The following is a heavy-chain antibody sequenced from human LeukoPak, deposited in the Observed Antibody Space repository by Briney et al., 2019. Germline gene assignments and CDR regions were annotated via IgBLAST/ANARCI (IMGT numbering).Heavy chain of an antibody. Sequence: GASVKVSCKASGYTFTNYGISWVRQAPGQGLEWIGWICAYNGDTNYAQKLQGRVTMTTDPSTSTAYMELRSLRSDDTAIYYCAVRNTSSWSPFDFWGQGTLVTVSS. CDR3: AVRNTSSWSPFDF. D-gene: IGHD6-13*01. CDR2: ICAYNGDT. CDR1: GYTFTNYG. J-gene: IGHJ4*02. V-gene: IGHV1-18*01.